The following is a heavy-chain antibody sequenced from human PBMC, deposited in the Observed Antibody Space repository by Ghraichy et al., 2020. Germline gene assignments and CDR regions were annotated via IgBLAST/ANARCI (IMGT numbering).Heavy chain of an antibody. D-gene: IGHD6-13*01. V-gene: IGHV4-34*01. CDR1: NGPFDSYY. CDR3: ARGRKSSQQLVPLPFDY. CDR2: INHSGST. J-gene: IGHJ4*02. Sequence: SETLSLTCAAYNGPFDSYYWSWIRQPPGKGLEWIGEINHSGSTNYNPSLKSRVALSVDRLKNQFSLRLSFVTAADTAMYYCARGRKSSQQLVPLPFDYWGQGTLVTVSS.